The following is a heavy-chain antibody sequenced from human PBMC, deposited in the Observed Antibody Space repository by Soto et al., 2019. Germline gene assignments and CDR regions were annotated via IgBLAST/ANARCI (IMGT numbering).Heavy chain of an antibody. CDR1: GYSFTSYW. Sequence: GESLKISCKASGYSFTSYWIGWVRQTPGKGLEWMGIFYPGDSETRYSPSFQGQVTISADKSISTAYLQWSSLWASDTAIYFCARQHITRVRGVSSTGMDVWGQGTTVTVSS. CDR2: FYPGDSET. CDR3: ARQHITRVRGVSSTGMDV. V-gene: IGHV5-51*01. D-gene: IGHD3-10*01. J-gene: IGHJ6*02.